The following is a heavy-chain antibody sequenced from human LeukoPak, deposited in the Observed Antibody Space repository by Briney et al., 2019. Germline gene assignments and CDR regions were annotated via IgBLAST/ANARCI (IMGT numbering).Heavy chain of an antibody. J-gene: IGHJ4*02. CDR2: INHSGST. Sequence: PSETLSLTCAVYGGSFSGYYWSWIRQPPGKGLEWIGEINHSGSTNYNPSLKGRVTISVDTSKNQFSLKLSSVTAADTAVYYCARGRCSSTSCYTIDMGRFRAGTDYWGQGTLVTVSS. CDR1: GGSFSGYY. V-gene: IGHV4-34*01. CDR3: ARGRCSSTSCYTIDMGRFRAGTDY. D-gene: IGHD2-2*02.